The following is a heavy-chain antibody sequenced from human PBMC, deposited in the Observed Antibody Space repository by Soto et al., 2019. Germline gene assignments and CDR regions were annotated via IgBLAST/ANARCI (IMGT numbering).Heavy chain of an antibody. V-gene: IGHV1-69*02. CDR1: GGTFNNYI. D-gene: IGHD3-22*01. J-gene: IGHJ4*02. Sequence: QVQLVQSGAEVKKPGSSVKVSCKASGGTFNNYIISWVRQAPGQGLEWMGRIIPMLEIANYAQKFQGRVTNTADKSTSTAYMELSSLRSEDTDVYYCVVNYYDSTGYYDYWGQGTRVTVSS. CDR2: IIPMLEIA. CDR3: VVNYYDSTGYYDY.